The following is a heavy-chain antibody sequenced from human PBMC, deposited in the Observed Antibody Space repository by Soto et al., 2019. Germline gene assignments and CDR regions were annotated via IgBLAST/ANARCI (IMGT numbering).Heavy chain of an antibody. V-gene: IGHV4-4*02. J-gene: IGHJ4*02. D-gene: IGHD3-22*01. CDR3: ARDVGFYFDDRPAGHFDF. CDR2: IHHSGST. CDR1: GVSITTSHW. Sequence: QVQLQESGPGLVKPSGTLSLTCTVSGVSITTSHWWSWVRQPPGQGLDWIGEIHHSGSTNFHPSLKSRVTTSVDKTKSQFSLKLSSVTAADTAVYYWARDVGFYFDDRPAGHFDFWGQGTLVTVSS.